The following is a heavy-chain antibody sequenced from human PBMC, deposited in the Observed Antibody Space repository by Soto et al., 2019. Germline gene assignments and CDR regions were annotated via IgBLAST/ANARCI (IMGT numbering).Heavy chain of an antibody. Sequence: QVQLVESGGGVVQPGRSLRLSCAASGFTFSSYGMHWVRQAPGKGLEWVAVISYDGSNKYYADSVKGRFTISRDNSKNTLYLQMNSLRAEDTAVYYCAKGYSMGGITGPFYYWGQGTLVTVSS. CDR2: ISYDGSNK. CDR1: GFTFSSYG. V-gene: IGHV3-30*18. J-gene: IGHJ4*02. D-gene: IGHD1-20*01. CDR3: AKGYSMGGITGPFYY.